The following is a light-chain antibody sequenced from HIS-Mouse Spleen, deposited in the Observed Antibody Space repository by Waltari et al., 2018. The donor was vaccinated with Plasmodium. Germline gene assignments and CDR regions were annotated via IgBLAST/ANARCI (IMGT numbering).Light chain of an antibody. CDR3: AAWDDSLSGWV. Sequence: QSVLTQPPSASGTPRPRVTVPCSGSSSNIGSNYVYWYQQLPGTAPKLLIYRNNQRPSGVPDRFSGSKSGTSASLAISGLRSEDEADYYCAAWDDSLSGWVFGGGTKLTVL. CDR1: SSNIGSNY. J-gene: IGLJ3*02. V-gene: IGLV1-47*01. CDR2: RNN.